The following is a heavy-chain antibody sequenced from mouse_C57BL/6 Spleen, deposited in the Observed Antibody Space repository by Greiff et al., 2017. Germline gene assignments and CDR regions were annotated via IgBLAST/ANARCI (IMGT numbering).Heavy chain of an antibody. CDR3: ARERSGSYYFDY. D-gene: IGHD3-2*02. CDR2: IYPGDGDT. V-gene: IGHV1-80*01. CDR1: GYAFSSYW. Sequence: QVQLKQSGAELVKPGASVKISCKASGYAFSSYWMNWVKQRPGKGLEWIGQIYPGDGDTNYNGKFKGKATLTADKSSSTAYMQLSSLTSEDSAVYFCARERSGSYYFDYWGQGTTLTVSS. J-gene: IGHJ2*01.